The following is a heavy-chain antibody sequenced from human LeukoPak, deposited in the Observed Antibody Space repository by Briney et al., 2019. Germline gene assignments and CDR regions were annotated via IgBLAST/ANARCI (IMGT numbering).Heavy chain of an antibody. CDR2: ISYDGSNK. D-gene: IGHD6-13*01. V-gene: IGHV3-30-3*01. CDR3: ARQKYSSSWDFDY. J-gene: IGHJ4*02. CDR1: GFTFTKYW. Sequence: PGGSLRPSCAASGFTFTKYWMTWVRQAPGKGLEWVAVISYDGSNKYYADSVKGRFTISRDNSKNTLYLQMNSLRAEDTAVYYCARQKYSSSWDFDYWGQGTLVTVSS.